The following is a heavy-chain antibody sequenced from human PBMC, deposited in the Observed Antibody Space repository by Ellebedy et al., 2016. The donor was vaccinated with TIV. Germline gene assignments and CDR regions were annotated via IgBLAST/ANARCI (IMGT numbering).Heavy chain of an antibody. Sequence: AASVKVSCKASGYTFSTYDIIWVRRASRQGLEWVGWMNRNSGNTVYAKKFQGRVTMTRNISISTAYMELGSLTSEDTAGYLCARGSRYADSHWFDPWGQGTLVTVSS. D-gene: IGHD2-2*01. CDR2: MNRNSGNT. J-gene: IGHJ5*02. V-gene: IGHV1-8*01. CDR1: GYTFSTYD. CDR3: ARGSRYADSHWFDP.